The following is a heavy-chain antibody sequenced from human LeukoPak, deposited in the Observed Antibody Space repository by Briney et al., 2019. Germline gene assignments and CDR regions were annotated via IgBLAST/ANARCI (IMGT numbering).Heavy chain of an antibody. D-gene: IGHD2-15*01. J-gene: IGHJ6*02. V-gene: IGHV1-8*01. CDR1: GYTFTSYD. CDR2: MNPNSGNT. CDR3: ARGVRDIVVVVAAQYYYYGMDV. Sequence: ASVKVSCKASGYTFTSYDINWVRQATGQGLEWMGWMNPNSGNTGYAQKFQGRVTMTRNTSISTAYMELGSLRSEDTAVYYCARGVRDIVVVVAAQYYYYGMDVWGQGTTVTVSS.